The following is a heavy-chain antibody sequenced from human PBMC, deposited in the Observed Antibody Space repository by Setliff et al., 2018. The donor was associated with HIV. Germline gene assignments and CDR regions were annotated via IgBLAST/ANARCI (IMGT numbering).Heavy chain of an antibody. J-gene: IGHJ4*02. D-gene: IGHD6-19*01. CDR3: ARAIAVAGTHLDY. V-gene: IGHV4-39*01. Sequence: PSETLSLTCTVSGGSISSSSYYWGWIRQPPGKGLEWIGSIYYSGSTYYNPSLKSRVTISVDTSKNQFSLKLSSVTAADTAVHYCARAIAVAGTHLDYWGQGTLVTSPQ. CDR2: IYYSGST. CDR1: GGSISSSSYY.